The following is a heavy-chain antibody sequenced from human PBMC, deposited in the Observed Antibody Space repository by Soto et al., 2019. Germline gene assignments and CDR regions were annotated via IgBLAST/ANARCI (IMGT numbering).Heavy chain of an antibody. Sequence: KPSETLSLTCAVYGGSFSGYYWSWIRQPPGKGLEWIGEINHSGSTNYNPSLKSRVTISVDTSKNQFSLKLSSVTAADTAVYYCASRSSLGVRNWFDPWGQGTLVTVSS. CDR1: GGSFSGYY. D-gene: IGHD3-10*01. V-gene: IGHV4-34*01. CDR3: ASRSSLGVRNWFDP. J-gene: IGHJ5*02. CDR2: INHSGST.